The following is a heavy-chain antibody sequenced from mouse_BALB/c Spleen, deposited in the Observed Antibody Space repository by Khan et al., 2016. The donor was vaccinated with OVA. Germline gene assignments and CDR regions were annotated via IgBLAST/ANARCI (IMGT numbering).Heavy chain of an antibody. Sequence: VELVESGTELARPGASVKMSCKASGYTFTTYTMHWVKQRPGQGLEWIGYISPSSGYTNYNQKFKDKATLTADKSSITAYMQLSSLTSEDSAVYYCAREGAYYRSDGWFAYWGQGTLVTVSA. CDR3: AREGAYYRSDGWFAY. D-gene: IGHD2-14*01. CDR2: ISPSSGYT. V-gene: IGHV1-4*01. J-gene: IGHJ3*01. CDR1: GYTFTTYT.